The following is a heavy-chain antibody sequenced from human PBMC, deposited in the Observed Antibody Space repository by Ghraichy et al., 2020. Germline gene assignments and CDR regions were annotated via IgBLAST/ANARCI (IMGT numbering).Heavy chain of an antibody. Sequence: TLSLTCTVSGGSISSGGYYWSWIRQHPGKGLEWIGYIYYSGSTYYNPSLKRRVTISVDTSKNQFSLKLSSVTAADTAVYYCARAFGYCSSTSCYTGYYGMDVWGQGTTVTVSS. CDR3: ARAFGYCSSTSCYTGYYGMDV. D-gene: IGHD2-2*02. CDR2: IYYSGST. V-gene: IGHV4-31*03. CDR1: GGSISSGGYY. J-gene: IGHJ6*02.